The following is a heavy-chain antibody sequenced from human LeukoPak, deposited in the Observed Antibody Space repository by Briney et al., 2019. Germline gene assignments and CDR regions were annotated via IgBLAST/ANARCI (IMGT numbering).Heavy chain of an antibody. Sequence: TPSETLSLTCTVSGGSISSSSYYWGWIRQPPGKGLEWIGYIYYSGSTNYDPSLKSRVTISVDTSKNQFSLKLSSVTAADTAVYYCARHLRGYYDSSGYQPFFDYWGQGTLVTVSS. CDR3: ARHLRGYYDSSGYQPFFDY. CDR2: IYYSGST. CDR1: GGSISSSSYY. V-gene: IGHV4-61*05. J-gene: IGHJ4*02. D-gene: IGHD3-22*01.